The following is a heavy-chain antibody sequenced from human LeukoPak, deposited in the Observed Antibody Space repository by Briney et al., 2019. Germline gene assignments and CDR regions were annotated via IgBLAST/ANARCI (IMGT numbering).Heavy chain of an antibody. D-gene: IGHD1-26*01. J-gene: IGHJ4*02. CDR1: GFTLSSYW. Sequence: GGSLRLSCAASGFTLSSYWMSWVRQAPGKGLEWVANIKRDGSEKYYVDSVKGRFSISRDNAKNSLYLQMNSLRVEDTAVYYCVRDVGATKPCWGQGTLVTVSS. V-gene: IGHV3-7*01. CDR2: IKRDGSEK. CDR3: VRDVGATKPC.